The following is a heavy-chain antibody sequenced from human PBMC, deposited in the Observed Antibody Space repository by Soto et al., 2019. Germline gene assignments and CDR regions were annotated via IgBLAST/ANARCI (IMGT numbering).Heavy chain of an antibody. D-gene: IGHD2-15*01. CDR2: VFGNGAGTP. CDR3: ARDLPPYGGRRSPPTGAFED. J-gene: IGHJ4*02. Sequence: SETLSLTCSVSGGSFTGDYGRWIRQPAGKGLQWIGRVFGNGAGTPIYNSLLKSRARMSADPSKRQFSLTLTSVTAADTAVYYCARDLPPYGGRRSPPTGAFEDWGQGIMVTVSS. CDR1: GGSFTGDY. V-gene: IGHV4-4*07.